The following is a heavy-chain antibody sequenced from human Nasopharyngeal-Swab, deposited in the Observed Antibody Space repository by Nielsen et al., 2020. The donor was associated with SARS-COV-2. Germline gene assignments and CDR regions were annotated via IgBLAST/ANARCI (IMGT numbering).Heavy chain of an antibody. CDR1: AESFSGYY. CDR3: ARASHCSGISFYSIYRYYYYAMDV. D-gene: IGHD2-15*01. CDR2: INHSGSP. Sequence: AESLSLTCAVYAESFSGYYWSWIRQPPGKGLEWLGEINHSGSPNYNPSLKSRVTISVDTSTNHFSLKLSSLNAADTAVYYCARASHCSGISFYSIYRYYYYAMDVWGQGTTVTVSS. V-gene: IGHV4-34*01. J-gene: IGHJ6*02.